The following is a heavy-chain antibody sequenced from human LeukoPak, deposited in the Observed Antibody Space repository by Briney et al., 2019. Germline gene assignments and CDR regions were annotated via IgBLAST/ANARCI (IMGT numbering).Heavy chain of an antibody. V-gene: IGHV1-2*02. D-gene: IGHD3-22*01. CDR2: INPNSGGT. CDR3: ARALGSSGYSSGY. J-gene: IGHJ4*02. Sequence: GASVKVSCEASGYSFTDYYMHWVRQAPGQGLEWMGWINPNSGGTNYAQKFQGRVTMTRDTSISTAYMELSRLRSDDTAVYYCARALGSSGYSSGYWGQGTLVTVSS. CDR1: GYSFTDYY.